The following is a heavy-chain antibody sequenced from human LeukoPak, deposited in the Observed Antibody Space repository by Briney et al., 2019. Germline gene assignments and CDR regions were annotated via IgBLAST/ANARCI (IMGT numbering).Heavy chain of an antibody. J-gene: IGHJ4*02. CDR1: GFTFSSYW. D-gene: IGHD4-17*01. CDR2: IKQDGSEK. Sequence: GGSLRLSCAASGFTFSSYWMSWVRQAPGMGLEWVANIKQDGSEKQYVDSLKGRVTISRDNAKNSLYLEMNSLRAEDTAVYYCARDPGTVIAYSFEYWGQGTLVTVSS. V-gene: IGHV3-7*01. CDR3: ARDPGTVIAYSFEY.